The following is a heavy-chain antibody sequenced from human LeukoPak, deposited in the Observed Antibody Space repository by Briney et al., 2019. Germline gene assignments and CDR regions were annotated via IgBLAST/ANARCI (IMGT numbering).Heavy chain of an antibody. J-gene: IGHJ4*02. Sequence: SETLSLTCTVSGGSISRYYWSWIRQPPGKGLEWIGYIYDSGSTNYNPSLKSRVTISLDMSKNQFSLKLSSVTAADTAVYYCAGYASSGLDYWGQGTLVTVSS. CDR2: IYDSGST. CDR1: GGSISRYY. CDR3: AGYASSGLDY. V-gene: IGHV4-59*01. D-gene: IGHD3-22*01.